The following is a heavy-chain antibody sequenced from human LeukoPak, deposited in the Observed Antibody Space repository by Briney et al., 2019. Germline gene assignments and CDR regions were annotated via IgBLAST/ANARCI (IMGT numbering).Heavy chain of an antibody. CDR2: ITSTGTYI. CDR1: GFSFSDYN. CDR3: ARDPYSGNYGPYYYYYMDV. J-gene: IGHJ6*03. D-gene: IGHD1-26*01. Sequence: GGSLRLSCAASGFSFSDYNMYWVRQAPGKALEWVSSITSTGTYIFYGDSVKGRFTISRDNARNSLYLQMNGLRPEDTAVYYCARDPYSGNYGPYYYYYMDVWGKGTTVTISS. V-gene: IGHV3-21*04.